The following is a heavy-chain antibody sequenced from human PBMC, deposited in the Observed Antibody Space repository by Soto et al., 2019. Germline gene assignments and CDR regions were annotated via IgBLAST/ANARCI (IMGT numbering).Heavy chain of an antibody. J-gene: IGHJ5*02. CDR2: IIPIFGTA. Sequence: ASVKVSCKASGGTFSSYAISWVRQAPGQGLEWMGGIIPIFGTANYAQKFQGRVTITADESTSTAYMELSSLRSEDTAVYYCAREPDTAMERPNWFDPWGQGTLVTVSS. D-gene: IGHD5-18*01. CDR1: GGTFSSYA. V-gene: IGHV1-69*13. CDR3: AREPDTAMERPNWFDP.